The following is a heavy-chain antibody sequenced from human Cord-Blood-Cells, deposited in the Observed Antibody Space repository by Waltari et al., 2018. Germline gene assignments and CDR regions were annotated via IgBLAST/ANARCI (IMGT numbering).Heavy chain of an antibody. D-gene: IGHD3-3*01. Sequence: QVQLQQWGAGLLKPSETLSLTCAVYGGSFSGYYWSWIRQPPGKGLEWIGGITQSGSTNYKPYLKGRVTISVDTSTNQFSLKLGSVTAADTAVYYCAGDHRGVGVVIRVCDPWGQGTLVTVSS. CDR1: GGSFSGYY. CDR3: AGDHRGVGVVIRVCDP. CDR2: ITQSGST. V-gene: IGHV4-34*01. J-gene: IGHJ5*02.